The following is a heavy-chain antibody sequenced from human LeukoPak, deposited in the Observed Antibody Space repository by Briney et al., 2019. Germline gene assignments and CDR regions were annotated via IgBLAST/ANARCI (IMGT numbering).Heavy chain of an antibody. D-gene: IGHD6-13*01. CDR2: INKDGSDK. CDR1: GFTFSDFW. Sequence: PGGSLRLSCAASGFTFSDFWVEWFRQAPGKGLEWVANINKDGSDKYYMDSVTGRFSISRDNAKNSLSLQMNSLRVDDTAVYYCARELGSSWYQYWGQGTLVTVSS. CDR3: ARELGSSWYQY. J-gene: IGHJ4*02. V-gene: IGHV3-7*01.